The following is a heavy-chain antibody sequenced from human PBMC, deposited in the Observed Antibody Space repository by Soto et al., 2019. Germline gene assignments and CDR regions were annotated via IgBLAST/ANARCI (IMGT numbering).Heavy chain of an antibody. J-gene: IGHJ6*02. D-gene: IGHD2-15*01. CDR2: IDPSASYT. Sequence: GEAEKISWKGSGKRYISEGVSWVRQMPGKGLDWMGRIDPSASYTNYSPSFQGHVTISADKSISTAYLQWSSLKASDTAMYYCARHKDSHYGMYVWGQGTTVTVSS. CDR1: GKRYISEG. V-gene: IGHV5-10-1*01. CDR3: ARHKDSHYGMYV.